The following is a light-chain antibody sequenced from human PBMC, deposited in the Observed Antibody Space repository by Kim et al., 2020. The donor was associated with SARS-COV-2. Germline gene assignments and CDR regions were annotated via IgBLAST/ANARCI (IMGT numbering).Light chain of an antibody. CDR2: KAY. CDR3: QQYDTYPLT. Sequence: LSASVGDRVTINCRARQSLSIWFAWYQQKPGKAPKLLLYKAYSLERGVPSRFSCSGSGTEFTLTISSLQPDDFATYFCQQYDTYPLTFGGGTKVEI. J-gene: IGKJ4*01. CDR1: QSLSIW. V-gene: IGKV1-5*03.